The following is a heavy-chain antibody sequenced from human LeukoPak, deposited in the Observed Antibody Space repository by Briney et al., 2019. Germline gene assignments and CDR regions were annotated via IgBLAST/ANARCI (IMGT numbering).Heavy chain of an antibody. CDR1: GGSFSGYY. CDR2: INHSGST. D-gene: IGHD5-12*01. J-gene: IGHJ4*02. V-gene: IGHV4-34*01. CDR3: ASLLNVAGYSGYDSDY. Sequence: PSETPSLTCAVYGGSFSGYYWSWIRQPPGKGLEWIGEINHSGSTNYNPSLKSRVTMSVDTSKNQFSLRLSSVTAADTAVYYCASLLNVAGYSGYDSDYWGQGTLVTVSS.